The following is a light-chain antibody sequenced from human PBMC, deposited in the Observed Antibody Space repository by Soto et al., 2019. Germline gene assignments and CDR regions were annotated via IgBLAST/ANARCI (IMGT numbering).Light chain of an antibody. J-gene: IGKJ2*01. V-gene: IGKV1-9*01. CDR3: QQLTNYRFT. CDR2: GAS. CDR1: QGINSF. Sequence: IQLTQPPSSLSASVGDRVTITCRASQGINSFLAWYQQKPGKAPKLLIYGASTLQSGVPSRFSGSGSRTDFTLTISSVEPEDFATYYCQQLTNYRFTFGQGTKLQIK.